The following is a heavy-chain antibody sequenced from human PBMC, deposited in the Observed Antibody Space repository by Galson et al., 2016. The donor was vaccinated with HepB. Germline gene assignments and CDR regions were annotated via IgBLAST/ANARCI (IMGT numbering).Heavy chain of an antibody. CDR2: ISYGGIRK. CDR1: GFTFSQFA. J-gene: IGHJ6*04. V-gene: IGHV3-30-3*01. Sequence: SLRLSCAASGFTFSQFAVHWVRQALGKGLEWVAVISYGGIRKYYTDSVKGRFTVSRDDSKNRLYLQMNTLRPEDTAVYYCARDKKYSGTDFYFAMDVWGKGATVTVSS. CDR3: ARDKKYSGTDFYFAMDV. D-gene: IGHD1-7*01.